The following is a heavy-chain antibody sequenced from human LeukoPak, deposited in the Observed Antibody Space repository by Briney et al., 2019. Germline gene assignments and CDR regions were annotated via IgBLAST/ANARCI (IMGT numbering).Heavy chain of an antibody. J-gene: IGHJ5*02. CDR3: ARDGHSYGYGWFDP. D-gene: IGHD5-18*01. CDR1: GFTFSSYV. V-gene: IGHV3-23*01. Sequence: PGGSLRLSCAASGFTFSSYVMHWVRQAPGKGLEWVSAISGSGGVTYYADSVKGRFTISRDNSKNTLYLQMNSLRAEDTAVYYCARDGHSYGYGWFDPWGQGTLVTVSS. CDR2: ISGSGGVT.